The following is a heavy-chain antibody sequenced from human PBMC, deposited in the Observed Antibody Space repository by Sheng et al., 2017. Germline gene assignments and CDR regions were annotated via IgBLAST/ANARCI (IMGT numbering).Heavy chain of an antibody. CDR2: IIPILGIA. Sequence: QVQLVQSGAEVKKPGSSVKVSCKASGGTFSSYTISWVRQAPGQGLEWMGRIIPILGIANYAQKFQGRVTITADKSTSTAYMELSSLRSEDTAVYYCAGAPKGDIVVVPAAVRNWFDPWGQGTLVTVSS. CDR3: AGAPKGDIVVVPAAVRNWFDP. V-gene: IGHV1-69*02. D-gene: IGHD2-2*01. CDR1: GGTFSSYT. J-gene: IGHJ5*02.